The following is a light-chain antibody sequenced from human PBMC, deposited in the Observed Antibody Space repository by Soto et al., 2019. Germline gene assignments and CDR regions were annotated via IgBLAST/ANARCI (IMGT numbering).Light chain of an antibody. J-gene: IGKJ2*01. CDR2: AAS. CDR1: QSISNN. Sequence: EIVMTQSPATLSVSPGNGATLSCRASQSISNNLAWYQQRPGQAPRLLIYAASTRAAGVPARFSGSGSGTEFTLTISSLQSEDFAVYYCQQYNSYPPYTFGQGTKLEIK. CDR3: QQYNSYPPYT. V-gene: IGKV3-15*01.